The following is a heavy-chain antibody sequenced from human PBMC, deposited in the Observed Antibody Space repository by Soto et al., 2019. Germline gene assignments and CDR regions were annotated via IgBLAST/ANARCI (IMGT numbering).Heavy chain of an antibody. J-gene: IGHJ4*02. V-gene: IGHV1-3*01. D-gene: IGHD2-21*01. CDR3: AKDLGWIAALDF. CDR2: IHAGDGNT. Sequence: ASVKVSCKASGYTFSNYVLHWLRQSPGQSLEWMGWIHAGDGNTKYSQSFQGRIIITTDTSADTVYMELRSLTSEDTAVYYCAKDLGWIAALDFWGQGTLVTVSS. CDR1: GYTFSNYV.